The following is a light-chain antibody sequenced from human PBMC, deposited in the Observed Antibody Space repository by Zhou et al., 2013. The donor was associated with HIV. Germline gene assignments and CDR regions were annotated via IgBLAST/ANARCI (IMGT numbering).Light chain of an antibody. CDR2: STS. CDR3: QQANSFPIT. CDR1: QSIDGY. J-gene: IGKJ3*01. Sequence: DVQMTQSPSSLSASVGDRVTITCRASQSIDGYLNWYQQKPGKAPKLLIYSTSILYTPNFQSGVPSRFSGSGSGTDYSLTISSLQPEDIATYYCQQANSFPITFGPGTKVDIK. V-gene: IGKV1-39*01.